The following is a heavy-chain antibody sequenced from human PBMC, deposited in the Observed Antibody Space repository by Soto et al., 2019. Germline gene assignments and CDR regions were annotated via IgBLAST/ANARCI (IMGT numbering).Heavy chain of an antibody. V-gene: IGHV3-43*01. J-gene: IGHJ4*02. CDR2: ISLDGGST. Sequence: GGSLRLACAASGFTFDDYTMHWVRQAPGKGLEWVSLISLDGGSTYYADSVKGRFTISRDNSKNSLYLQMNSLRTEDTALYYCAKVAYYYDSSGYYLDYWGQGTLVTVSS. D-gene: IGHD3-22*01. CDR3: AKVAYYYDSSGYYLDY. CDR1: GFTFDDYT.